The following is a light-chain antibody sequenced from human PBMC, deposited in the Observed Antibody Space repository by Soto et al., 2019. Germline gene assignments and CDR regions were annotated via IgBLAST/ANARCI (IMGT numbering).Light chain of an antibody. V-gene: IGKV1-39*01. CDR1: QSISSW. J-gene: IGKJ1*01. CDR2: DAS. CDR3: QQSYSTPPT. Sequence: GDRVNIPCRASQSISSWLAWYQQKPGKAPKFLIYDASNLESGVPSRFSGSGSGTDFTLTISSLQPEDFATYYCQQSYSTPPTFGQGTKVDIK.